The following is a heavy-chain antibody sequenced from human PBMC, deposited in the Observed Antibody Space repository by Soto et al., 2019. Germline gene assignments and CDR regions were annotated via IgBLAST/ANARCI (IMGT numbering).Heavy chain of an antibody. Sequence: QVQLVQSGDEVKNPGASVKVSCKPSGYTFTDYHIHWVRQAPGQGLEFMGWINANNGGAGSAQQFQGRLTVTRDTSISTVYMELSNLRSDDTSVYFCAREGGSDSLAPKTYWFDSWGHGTRVTVSS. CDR2: INANNGGA. CDR3: AREGGSDSLAPKTYWFDS. D-gene: IGHD6-25*01. J-gene: IGHJ5*01. CDR1: GYTFTDYH. V-gene: IGHV1-2*02.